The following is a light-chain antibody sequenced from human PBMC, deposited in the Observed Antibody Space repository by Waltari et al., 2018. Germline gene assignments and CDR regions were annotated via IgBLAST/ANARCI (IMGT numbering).Light chain of an antibody. CDR1: SSAVGVYNY. Sequence: QSALTQPPSASGSPGQSVPLSCPGTSSAVGVYNYVSWYQQHPGKAPKLRIYEVSKRPSGVPDRFSGSKSGNTASLTVSGLQAEDEADYYCTSYASSNSVVFGGGTKLTVL. CDR2: EVS. J-gene: IGLJ2*01. CDR3: TSYASSNSVV. V-gene: IGLV2-8*01.